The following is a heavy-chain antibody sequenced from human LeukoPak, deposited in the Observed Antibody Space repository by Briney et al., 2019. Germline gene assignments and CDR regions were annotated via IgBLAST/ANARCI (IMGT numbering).Heavy chain of an antibody. D-gene: IGHD3-22*01. CDR1: GFTFSSYG. J-gene: IGHJ4*02. Sequence: GRSLRLSYAASGFTFSSYGMHWVRQAPGKGLEWVAVIWYDGSNKYYADSVKGRFTISRDNSKNTLYLQMNSLRAEDTAVYYCARDQEDSGFDYWGQGTLVTVSS. CDR2: IWYDGSNK. CDR3: ARDQEDSGFDY. V-gene: IGHV3-33*01.